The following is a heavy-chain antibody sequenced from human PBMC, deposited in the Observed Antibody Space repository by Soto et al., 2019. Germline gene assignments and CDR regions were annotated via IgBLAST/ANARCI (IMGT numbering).Heavy chain of an antibody. J-gene: IGHJ4*02. D-gene: IGHD6-19*01. CDR3: ARLYSSGWPRSYSGY. CDR1: GYPFTRFG. CDR2: ISTFNGAT. V-gene: IGHV1-18*01. Sequence: GDSVKVSFKTSGYPFTRFGISWVRQAPGQGLEWMGWISTFNGATNYAQKFKDRITMTTDTPTSTAYMELRSLRSDDTAVYYCARLYSSGWPRSYSGYWGQGTMVTVSS.